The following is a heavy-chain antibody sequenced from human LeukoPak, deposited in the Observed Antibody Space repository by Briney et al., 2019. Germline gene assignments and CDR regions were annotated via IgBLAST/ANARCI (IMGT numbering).Heavy chain of an antibody. V-gene: IGHV4-39*07. D-gene: IGHD5-12*01. CDR2: SYYSGRT. Sequence: PSETLSLTCTVSGGSISSSNYYWGWIRQPPGKGLEWIGSSYYSGRTYYSPSLKSRVTISVDTSKNQFSLKLSSVTAADTAVYYCARGGATTHYYYYMDVWGKGTTVTISS. J-gene: IGHJ6*03. CDR3: ARGGATTHYYYYMDV. CDR1: GGSISSSNYY.